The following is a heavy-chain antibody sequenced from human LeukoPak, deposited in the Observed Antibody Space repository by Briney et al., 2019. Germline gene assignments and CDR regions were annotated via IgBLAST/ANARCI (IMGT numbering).Heavy chain of an antibody. Sequence: GGSLRLSCAASGFTISSYAMSWVRQAPGKGLEWVSAISGSGGSTYYADSVKGRFTISRDNSKNTLYLQMNSLRAEDTAVYYCAKDPNMMIVAKGRYFDYWGQGTLVTVSS. J-gene: IGHJ4*02. V-gene: IGHV3-23*01. D-gene: IGHD3-22*01. CDR1: GFTISSYA. CDR2: ISGSGGST. CDR3: AKDPNMMIVAKGRYFDY.